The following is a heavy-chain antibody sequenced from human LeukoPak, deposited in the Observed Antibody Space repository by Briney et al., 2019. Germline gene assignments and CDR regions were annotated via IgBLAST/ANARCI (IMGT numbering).Heavy chain of an antibody. J-gene: IGHJ6*02. D-gene: IGHD2-15*01. V-gene: IGHV3-30*04. CDR3: AREWTYWSGGSCYIGYGMDV. CDR2: ISYDGSNQ. Sequence: GGSLRLSCAASGFTFSSYAMHWVRQAPVKGLEWAAVISYDGSNQYYADSVKGRFTISRDNSKKTLYLQMNSLRAEDTAVYYWAREWTYWSGGSCYIGYGMDVWGQGTTVTVSS. CDR1: GFTFSSYA.